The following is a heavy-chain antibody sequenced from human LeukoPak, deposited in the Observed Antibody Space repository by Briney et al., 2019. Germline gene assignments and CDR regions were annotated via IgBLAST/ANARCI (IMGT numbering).Heavy chain of an antibody. V-gene: IGHV4-59*01. CDR3: ARDIRSYDFWSGYPHYYMDV. CDR1: GGSISRYY. D-gene: IGHD3-3*01. J-gene: IGHJ6*03. Sequence: PSETLSLTCTVSGGSISRYYWSWIRQPPGKGLEWIGYIYYSGSTNYNPSLKSRVTISLDTSKNQFSLKLSSVTAADTAVYYCARDIRSYDFWSGYPHYYMDVWGKGTTVTVSS. CDR2: IYYSGST.